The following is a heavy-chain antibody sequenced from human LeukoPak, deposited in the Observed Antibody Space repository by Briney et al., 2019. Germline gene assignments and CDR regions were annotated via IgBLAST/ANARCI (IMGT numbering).Heavy chain of an antibody. CDR3: ARDYGYGSGKYYYYYGMDV. D-gene: IGHD3-10*01. CDR2: IYYSGST. Sequence: SETLSLTCTVPGGFISSYYWSWIRQPPGKGLEWIGHIYYSGSTNYNPSLKSRVTISVDTSKNQFSLKLSSVTAADTAVYYCARDYGYGSGKYYYYYGMDVWGQGTTVTVSS. CDR1: GGFISSYY. V-gene: IGHV4-59*01. J-gene: IGHJ6*02.